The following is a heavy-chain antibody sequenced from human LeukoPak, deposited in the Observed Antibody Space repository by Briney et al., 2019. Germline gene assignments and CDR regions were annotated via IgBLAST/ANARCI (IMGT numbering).Heavy chain of an antibody. D-gene: IGHD6-19*01. CDR1: GFTFSSYW. V-gene: IGHV3-7*01. CDR2: IKQDGSEK. J-gene: IGHJ6*03. Sequence: PGGSLRLSCAASGFTFSSYWMSWVRQAPGKGLEWVANIKQDGSEKYYVDSVKGRFTISRDNAKNSLYLQMNSLRAEDTAVYYCARDRYSGAGGYYYYYMDVWGKGTTVTVSS. CDR3: ARDRYSGAGGYYYYYMDV.